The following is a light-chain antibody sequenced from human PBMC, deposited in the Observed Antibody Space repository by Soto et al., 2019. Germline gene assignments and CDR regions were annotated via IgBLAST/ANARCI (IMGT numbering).Light chain of an antibody. CDR3: QQYNSYS. CDR1: QSISSW. Sequence: DIQMTQSPSTLSASVGDRVTITCRASQSISSWLAWYQQKPGKAPKLLIYDAYSLESGVPSRFSGSGSGTEFNLTISSLQPDDFATYYCQQYNSYSFGPGTKVDIK. V-gene: IGKV1-5*01. CDR2: DAY. J-gene: IGKJ3*01.